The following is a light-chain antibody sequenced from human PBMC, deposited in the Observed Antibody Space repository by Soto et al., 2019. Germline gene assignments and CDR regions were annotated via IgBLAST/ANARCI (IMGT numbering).Light chain of an antibody. Sequence: QSALTQPPSASGSPGQSVTISCTGTSSDVGGYNYVSWYQQHPGKAPKLMIYEVSKRPSGVPDRFSGSKSGNTASLTVSGLQAEDEADYYCSSYASSWVVFGGGTKVTVL. CDR1: SSDVGGYNY. CDR3: SSYASSWVV. J-gene: IGLJ2*01. CDR2: EVS. V-gene: IGLV2-8*01.